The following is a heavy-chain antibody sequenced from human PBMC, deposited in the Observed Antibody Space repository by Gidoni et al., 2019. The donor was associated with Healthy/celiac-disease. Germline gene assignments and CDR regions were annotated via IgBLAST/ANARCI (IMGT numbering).Heavy chain of an antibody. J-gene: IGHJ4*02. V-gene: IGHV3-23*04. CDR1: GFTFSSYA. CDR2: ISGSGGST. D-gene: IGHD3-22*01. CDR3: AKDYYDSSGYYQHSKNDY. Sequence: EVQLVESGGGLVQPGGSLRLSCAASGFTFSSYAMSWVRQAPGKGLEWVSAISGSGGSTYYADSVKGRFTISRDNSKNTLYLQMNSLRAEDTAVYYCAKDYYDSSGYYQHSKNDYWGQGTLVTVSS.